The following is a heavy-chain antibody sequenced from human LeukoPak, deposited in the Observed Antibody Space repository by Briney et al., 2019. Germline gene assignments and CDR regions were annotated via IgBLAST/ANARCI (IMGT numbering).Heavy chain of an antibody. J-gene: IGHJ4*02. CDR3: AKDAYLIAVAGNYFDY. CDR2: ISGSGGST. Sequence: AGGSLRLSCAASGFTFSSYAMSWVRQAPGKGLEWVSAISGSGGSTYYADSVKGRFTISRDNSKNTLYLQMNSLRAEDTAVYYCAKDAYLIAVAGNYFDYWGQGTLVTVSS. D-gene: IGHD6-19*01. CDR1: GFTFSSYA. V-gene: IGHV3-23*01.